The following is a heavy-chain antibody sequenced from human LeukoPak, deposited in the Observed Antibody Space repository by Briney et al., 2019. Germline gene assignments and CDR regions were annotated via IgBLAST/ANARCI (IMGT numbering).Heavy chain of an antibody. CDR1: GGSINNYY. V-gene: IGHV4-59*01. D-gene: IGHD6-13*01. CDR3: ARDDTSSWPTTFFDY. Sequence: SETLSLTCTVSGGSINNYYWNWIRQSPGKGLEWIGYISYNGLTHYNPSLKSRVTISVDTSKNQFSLRLSSVTAADTAVYYCARDDTSSWPTTFFDYWGQGRLVTVSS. CDR2: ISYNGLT. J-gene: IGHJ4*02.